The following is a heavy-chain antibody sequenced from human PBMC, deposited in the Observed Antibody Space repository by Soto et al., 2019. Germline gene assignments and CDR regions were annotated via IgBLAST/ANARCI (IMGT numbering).Heavy chain of an antibody. CDR3: ARYIPGVRYYGMDV. Sequence: GGSLRLSCAASGFTFSSYAMMWDRQAPGKGLEWVSLIGESGTPTYYADSVKGRFTISRDNSGNTLFLEMYSLRAEDTAVYYCARYIPGVRYYGMDVWGQGTTVTVSS. CDR2: IGESGTPT. V-gene: IGHV3-23*01. J-gene: IGHJ6*02. CDR1: GFTFSSYA. D-gene: IGHD2-2*01.